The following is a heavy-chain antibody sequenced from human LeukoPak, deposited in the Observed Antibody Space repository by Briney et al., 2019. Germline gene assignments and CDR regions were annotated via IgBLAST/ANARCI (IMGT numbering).Heavy chain of an antibody. D-gene: IGHD6-13*01. V-gene: IGHV3-73*01. J-gene: IGHJ6*03. Sequence: GGSLRLSCAASGFTFSGSALHWVRQASGKGLEWVGRIRSTANGYATAYAASVKGRFTISRDDSKNTAYLQMNSLKTEDTAVYYCTRRKSIAAAGYYYYYMDVWGKGTTVTVSS. CDR3: TRRKSIAAAGYYYYYMDV. CDR2: IRSTANGYAT. CDR1: GFTFSGSA.